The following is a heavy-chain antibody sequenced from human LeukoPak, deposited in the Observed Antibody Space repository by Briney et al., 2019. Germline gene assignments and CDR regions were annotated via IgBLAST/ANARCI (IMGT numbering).Heavy chain of an antibody. V-gene: IGHV3-23*01. CDR2: ISGGGGST. CDR1: GFTFSTYG. CDR3: AKATFTHFDY. Sequence: GGSLRPSCAASGFTFSTYGMSWVRQAPGKGLEWVSAISGGGGSTYYADSVKGRFTISRDNSKNTLYLQMNSLRAEDTAVYYCAKATFTHFDYWGQGTLVTVSS. J-gene: IGHJ4*02. D-gene: IGHD3-3*02.